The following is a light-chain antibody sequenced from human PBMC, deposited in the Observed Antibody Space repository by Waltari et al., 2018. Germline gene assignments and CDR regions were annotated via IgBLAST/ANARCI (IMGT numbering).Light chain of an antibody. CDR1: QSVLDTSNNKNS. J-gene: IGKJ4*01. CDR2: WAS. Sequence: DIVMTQSPDFLAVSLGERATINCQSSQSVLDTSNNKNSFAWYQQKPGQPPKLLIHWASTRESGVPDRFSGSGSGTDFTLTISSLQAEDAAVYYCQQHYTAPITFGGGTKVEIK. V-gene: IGKV4-1*01. CDR3: QQHYTAPIT.